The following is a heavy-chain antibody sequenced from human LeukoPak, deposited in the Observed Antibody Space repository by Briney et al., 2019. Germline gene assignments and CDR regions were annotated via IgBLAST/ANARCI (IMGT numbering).Heavy chain of an antibody. CDR2: INPNSGGT. J-gene: IGHJ3*02. V-gene: IGHV1-2*02. CDR3: ARYLGRYYDFWSGYYRDDAFDI. Sequence: ASVKVSCKASGYTFTGYYMHWVRQAPGQGLEWMGWINPNSGGTNYAQKFQGRVTMTRDTSISTAYMELSRLRSDDTAVYYCARYLGRYYDFWSGYYRDDAFDIWGQGTMVTVSS. D-gene: IGHD3-3*01. CDR1: GYTFTGYY.